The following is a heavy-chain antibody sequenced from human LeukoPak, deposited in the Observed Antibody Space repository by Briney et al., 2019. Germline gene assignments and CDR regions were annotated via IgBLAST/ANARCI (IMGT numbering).Heavy chain of an antibody. V-gene: IGHV3-7*01. CDR3: ARDPDSSGWYSPPYAFDI. J-gene: IGHJ3*02. D-gene: IGHD6-19*01. CDR2: IKQDGSEK. CDR1: GFTFSSYW. Sequence: PGGSLRLSCAASGFTFSSYWMSWVRQAPGKGLEWVANIKQDGSEKYYVDSVKGRFTISRDNAKNSLYLQTNSLRAEDTAVYYCARDPDSSGWYSPPYAFDIWGQGTMVTVSS.